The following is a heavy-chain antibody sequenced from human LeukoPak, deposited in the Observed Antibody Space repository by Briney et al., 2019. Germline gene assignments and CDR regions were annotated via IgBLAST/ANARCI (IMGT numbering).Heavy chain of an antibody. Sequence: GGSLRLSCAASGFTFSSYWMSWVRQAPGKGLEWVANIKQDGSEKYYVDSVKGRFTISRDNAKNSLYLQMNSLRAEDTAVYYCARVRTTVTTFDAFDIWGQGTMVTLSS. D-gene: IGHD4-17*01. V-gene: IGHV3-7*01. J-gene: IGHJ3*02. CDR1: GFTFSSYW. CDR2: IKQDGSEK. CDR3: ARVRTTVTTFDAFDI.